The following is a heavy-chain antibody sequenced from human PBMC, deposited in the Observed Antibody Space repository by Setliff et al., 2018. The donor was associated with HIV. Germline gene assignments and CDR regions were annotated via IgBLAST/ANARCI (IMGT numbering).Heavy chain of an antibody. CDR2: IIPYSGRT. J-gene: IGHJ4*02. CDR3: ARDRRGRGIEAAGPYYYFDS. V-gene: IGHV1-2*04. D-gene: IGHD6-13*01. Sequence: ASVKVSCKASGYTFTGYYIHWVRQAPEQGLEWMGWIIPYSGRTHYAQKFQGWVTVARDTSITTAYMDLTNLKSDDTAVYYCARDRRGRGIEAAGPYYYFDSWGQGTLVTVSS. CDR1: GYTFTGYY.